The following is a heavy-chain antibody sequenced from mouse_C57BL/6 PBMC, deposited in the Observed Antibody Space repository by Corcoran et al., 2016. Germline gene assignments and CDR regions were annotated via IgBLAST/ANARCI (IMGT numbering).Heavy chain of an antibody. CDR1: GYTSTTYG. CDR3: AREAWFAY. Sequence: QIQLVQSGPELKKPGETVKISCKASGYTSTTYGMSWVKQAPGKGLKWMGWINTYSGVPTYADDFKGRFAFSLETSASTAYLQINNLKNEDTATYFCAREAWFAYWGQGTLVTVSA. J-gene: IGHJ3*01. V-gene: IGHV9-3*01. CDR2: INTYSGVP.